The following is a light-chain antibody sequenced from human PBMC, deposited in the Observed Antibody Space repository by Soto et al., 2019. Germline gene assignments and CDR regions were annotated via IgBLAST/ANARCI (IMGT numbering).Light chain of an antibody. J-gene: IGLJ1*01. CDR3: GSFTSEAHV. Sequence: QSVLTQPASVSGSPGQSITISCTGTSSDVGGYNYVSWYQQHPGKAPKLMIYDVGTRPPGVSNRFSGSKSGNTASLTISGLQAEDEADYYCGSFTSEAHVFGTGTKVTVL. CDR1: SSDVGGYNY. V-gene: IGLV2-14*03. CDR2: DVG.